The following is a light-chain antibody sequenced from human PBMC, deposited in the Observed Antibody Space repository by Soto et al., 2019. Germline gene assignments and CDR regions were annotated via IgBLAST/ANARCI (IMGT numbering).Light chain of an antibody. CDR3: QQRSNSRST. J-gene: IGKJ5*01. CDR1: HSGSSY. V-gene: IGKV3-11*01. CDR2: DAS. Sequence: EIVLTKPVAPMSLSPWERAGIAWSASHSGSSYSASYQQKPGQAPRLLIYDASNMATGIPAGFSGSGSGTDFTLTSSSLDPEYFVVYYCQQRSNSRSTFGQGTRLDIK.